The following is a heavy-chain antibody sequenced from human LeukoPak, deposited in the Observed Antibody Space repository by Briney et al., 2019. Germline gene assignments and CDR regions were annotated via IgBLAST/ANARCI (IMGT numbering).Heavy chain of an antibody. V-gene: IGHV1-8*01. CDR2: MNPNSANT. Sequence: ASVKVSCKASGYTFTSHDINWVRQVTGQGLEWMGWMNPNSANTAYAQKLQGRVTMTTDTSTSTAYMELRSLRSDDTAVYYCARDCHSSSWYYGVRSCMDVWGQGTTVTVSS. D-gene: IGHD6-13*01. CDR3: ARDCHSSSWYYGVRSCMDV. J-gene: IGHJ6*02. CDR1: GYTFTSHD.